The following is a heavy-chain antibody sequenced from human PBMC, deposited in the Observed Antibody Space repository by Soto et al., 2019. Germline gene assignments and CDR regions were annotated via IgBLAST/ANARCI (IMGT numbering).Heavy chain of an antibody. CDR1: GGTITSSRFY. Sequence: ETLSLTCTVSGGTITSSRFYWGLIRQPPGKGLEWIGSIYYSGSTYYNPSLKSRVTISVDTSKNPFSLKLSSVTAADTAVYYCATQEVGGSYVYTFDPWGQGTLVTVSS. CDR3: ATQEVGGSYVYTFDP. CDR2: IYYSGST. D-gene: IGHD1-26*01. J-gene: IGHJ5*02. V-gene: IGHV4-39*01.